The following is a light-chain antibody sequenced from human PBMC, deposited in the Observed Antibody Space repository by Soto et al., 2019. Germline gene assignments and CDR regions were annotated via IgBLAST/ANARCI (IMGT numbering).Light chain of an antibody. CDR2: WAS. V-gene: IGKV4-1*01. J-gene: IGKJ1*01. CDR3: QLDYSNLWT. CDR1: HSFLYSSNNKNY. Sequence: VITHSPLSLALHLSTRATRXXKSIHSFLYSSNNKNYLAWYQKKPGQPPRLLIYWASTRESGVPDRFSGGGSGTDFTLTISNLQAEDVAVYYCQLDYSNLWTFGQGAKVDIK.